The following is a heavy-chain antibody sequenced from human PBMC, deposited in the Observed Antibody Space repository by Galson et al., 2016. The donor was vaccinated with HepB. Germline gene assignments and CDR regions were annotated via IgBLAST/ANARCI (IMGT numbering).Heavy chain of an antibody. D-gene: IGHD6-13*01. V-gene: IGHV3-53*01. CDR3: ASSSIFDY. CDR1: GFTVSSNY. CDR2: IYSGGTT. J-gene: IGHJ4*02. Sequence: SLRLSCAASGFTVSSNYMSWVRQAPGKGLEWVSVIYSGGTTYYADSVQGRFTISRDNSKNTMYLQMNSLRAEDTAVYYCASSSIFDYWGQGTLVTVSS.